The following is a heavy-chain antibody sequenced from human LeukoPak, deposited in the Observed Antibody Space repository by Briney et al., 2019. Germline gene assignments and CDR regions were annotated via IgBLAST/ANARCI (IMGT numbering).Heavy chain of an antibody. Sequence: RSLRLSCAASGFTFSSYAMHWVRQAPGKGLEWVAVISYDGSNKYYADSVKGRFTISRDNSKNTLYLQMNSLRAEDTAVYYCARAGGNYYYMDVWGKGTTVTVSS. CDR1: GFTFSSYA. CDR3: ARAGGNYYYMDV. D-gene: IGHD3-16*01. J-gene: IGHJ6*03. CDR2: ISYDGSNK. V-gene: IGHV3-30-3*01.